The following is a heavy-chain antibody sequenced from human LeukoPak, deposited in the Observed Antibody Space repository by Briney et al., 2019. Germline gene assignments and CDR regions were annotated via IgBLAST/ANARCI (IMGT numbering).Heavy chain of an antibody. V-gene: IGHV1-18*01. CDR2: ISAYNGNT. D-gene: IGHD3-10*01. Sequence: ASVKVSCKASGYTFTSYGISWVRQAPGQGLEWMGWISAYNGNTNYAQKLQGRVTMTTDTSTSTAYMELRSLRSDDTAVYYCARDSFIGRYYGSGSCDYWGQGTLVTVSS. J-gene: IGHJ4*02. CDR3: ARDSFIGRYYGSGSCDY. CDR1: GYTFTSYG.